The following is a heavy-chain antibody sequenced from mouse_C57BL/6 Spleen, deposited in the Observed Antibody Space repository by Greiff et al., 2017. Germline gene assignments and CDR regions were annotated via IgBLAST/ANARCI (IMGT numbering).Heavy chain of an antibody. V-gene: IGHV14-4*01. J-gene: IGHJ3*01. CDR3: TTRTTVVATDAY. CDR1: GFNIKDDY. Sequence: EVKLQESGAELVRPGASVKLSCTASGFNIKDDYMHWVKQRPEQGLEWIGWINPENGDTEYASKFQGKATITADTSSNTAYLQLSSLTSEDTAVYYCTTRTTVVATDAYWGQGTLVTVSA. D-gene: IGHD1-1*01. CDR2: INPENGDT.